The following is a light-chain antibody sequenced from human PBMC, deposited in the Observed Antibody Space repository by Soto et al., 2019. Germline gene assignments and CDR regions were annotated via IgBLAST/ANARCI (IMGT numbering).Light chain of an antibody. V-gene: IGLV6-57*02. Sequence: NFMLTQPHSVSESPGKTVTISCTGSSGSIASNYVQWYQQRPGSAPTTAIYEDNQRPFGVPDRFSGSIDSSSNSASLTISGLRTEDEADYYCQSYDSSNVVFGGGTMLTVL. J-gene: IGLJ2*01. CDR2: EDN. CDR1: SGSIASNY. CDR3: QSYDSSNVV.